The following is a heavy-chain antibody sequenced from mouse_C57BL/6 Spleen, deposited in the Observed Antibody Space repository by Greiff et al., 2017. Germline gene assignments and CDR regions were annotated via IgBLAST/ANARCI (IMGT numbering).Heavy chain of an antibody. CDR3: AKGKGYGNYEAMDY. V-gene: IGHV1-64*01. J-gene: IGHJ4*01. CDR2: IHPNSGST. Sequence: QVQLQQPGAELVKPGASVKLSCKASGYTFTSYWMHWVKQRPGQGLEWIGMIHPNSGSTNYNEKFKSKATLTVDKSSSTAYMQLSSLTSEDSAVSYCAKGKGYGNYEAMDYWGQGTSVTVSS. D-gene: IGHD2-1*01. CDR1: GYTFTSYW.